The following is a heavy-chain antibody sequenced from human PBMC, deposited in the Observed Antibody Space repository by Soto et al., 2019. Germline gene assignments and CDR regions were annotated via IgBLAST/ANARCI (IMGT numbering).Heavy chain of an antibody. CDR1: GFTFSSYS. CDR2: ISSSSSYI. Sequence: EVQLVESGGGLVKPAGSLRLSCAASGFTFSSYSMNWVRQAPGKGLEWVSSISSSSSYIYYADSVKGRFTISRDNAKNSLYLQMNSLRAEDTAVYYCASGTGRDWYFDLWGRGTLVTVSS. CDR3: ASGTGRDWYFDL. D-gene: IGHD1-26*01. J-gene: IGHJ2*01. V-gene: IGHV3-21*01.